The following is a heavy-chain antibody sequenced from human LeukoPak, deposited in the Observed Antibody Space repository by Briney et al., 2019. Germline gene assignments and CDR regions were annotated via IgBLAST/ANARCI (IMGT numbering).Heavy chain of an antibody. D-gene: IGHD1-26*01. J-gene: IGHJ4*02. CDR3: ARGYSGREGYYFDY. V-gene: IGHV4-59*01. Sequence: SETLSLTRTVSGGSISSYYWSWIRQPPGKGLEWIGYIYYSGSTNYNPSLKSRVTISVDTSKNQFSLKLSSVTAADTAVYYCARGYSGREGYYFDYWGQGTLVTVSS. CDR2: IYYSGST. CDR1: GGSISSYY.